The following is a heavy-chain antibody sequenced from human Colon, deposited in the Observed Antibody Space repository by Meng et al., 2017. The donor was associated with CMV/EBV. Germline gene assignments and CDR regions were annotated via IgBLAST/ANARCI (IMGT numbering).Heavy chain of an antibody. V-gene: IGHV3-53*01. CDR2: IYSGGST. CDR3: ARGEPRNDFWSTFAPTFDY. D-gene: IGHD3-3*01. J-gene: IGHJ4*02. Sequence: GGSLRLSCAASGFTVSSDYMSWVRQAPGKGLEWVSVIYSGGSTYYADSVKGRFAISRDNSKNIVYLQMSSLRAEDTAVYYCARGEPRNDFWSTFAPTFDYWGQGTTVTVSS. CDR1: GFTVSSDY.